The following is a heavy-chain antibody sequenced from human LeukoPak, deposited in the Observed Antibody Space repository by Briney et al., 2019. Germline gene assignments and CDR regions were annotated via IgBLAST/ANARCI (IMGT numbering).Heavy chain of an antibody. CDR3: AREVSYYYYMDV. CDR1: GGSISSSSYY. V-gene: IGHV4-39*07. CDR2: IYYSGST. Sequence: PSETLSLTCTVSGGSISSSSYYWGWLRQPPGKGLEWFGSIYYSGSTYYNPSLKSRVTISVDTSKNQFSLKLSSVTAADTAVYYCAREVSYYYYMDVWGKGTTVTVSS. J-gene: IGHJ6*03.